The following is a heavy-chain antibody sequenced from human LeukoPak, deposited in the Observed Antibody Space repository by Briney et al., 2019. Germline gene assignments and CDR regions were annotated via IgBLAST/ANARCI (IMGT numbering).Heavy chain of an antibody. CDR3: ARAGPAGVYNSFDY. D-gene: IGHD5-24*01. V-gene: IGHV3-74*03. CDR1: GFTFSRYW. CDR2: INSDGSTT. Sequence: GGSLRLSCAASGFTFSRYWMHWVRQTPGKELVWVSHINSDGSTTTYADSVKGRFTISRDNAKNTLYLQMNSLRAEDTAVYYCARAGPAGVYNSFDYWGQGTLVTVSS. J-gene: IGHJ4*02.